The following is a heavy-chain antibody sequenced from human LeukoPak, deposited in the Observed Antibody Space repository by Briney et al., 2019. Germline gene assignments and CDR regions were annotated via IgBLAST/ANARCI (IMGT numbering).Heavy chain of an antibody. V-gene: IGHV3-21*01. CDR3: ARVVGPPLDAFDI. Sequence: PGRSLRLSCAASGFTLSSYVMHWVRPAPGKGLEWVSSISSSSSYIYYADSVKGRFTISRDNAKNSLYLQMNSLRAEDTAVYYCARVVGPPLDAFDIWGQGTMVTVSS. J-gene: IGHJ3*02. D-gene: IGHD2-15*01. CDR1: GFTLSSYV. CDR2: ISSSSSYI.